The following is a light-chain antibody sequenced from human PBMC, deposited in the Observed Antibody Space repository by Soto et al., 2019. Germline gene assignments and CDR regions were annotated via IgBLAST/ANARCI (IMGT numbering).Light chain of an antibody. Sequence: EIVLTQSPATLSLSPGERATLSCRASQSVSSYSAWYQQKPGQAPRLLIYDASNRATGIPARFSGSGSGTDFTLTISSLEPEDLAVDYCQQRSNWLTWTFGQGTKVEIK. J-gene: IGKJ1*01. CDR1: QSVSSY. CDR2: DAS. V-gene: IGKV3-11*01. CDR3: QQRSNWLTWT.